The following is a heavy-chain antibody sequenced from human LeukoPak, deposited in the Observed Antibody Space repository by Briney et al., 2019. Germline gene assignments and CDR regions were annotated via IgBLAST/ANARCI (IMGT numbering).Heavy chain of an antibody. V-gene: IGHV3-20*04. J-gene: IGHJ5*02. CDR1: GFTFEDYG. D-gene: IGHD3-3*01. CDR3: ARDHHYDFRSGPFDR. Sequence: GGSLRLSCAASGFTFEDYGMSWVRHAPGKGLEGVSGINWNGGSTCYADPVKGRFTISTDNAKNSLYLQMNSLRAKDTALFYCARDHHYDFRSGPFDRWGQGTLVTVSS. CDR2: INWNGGST.